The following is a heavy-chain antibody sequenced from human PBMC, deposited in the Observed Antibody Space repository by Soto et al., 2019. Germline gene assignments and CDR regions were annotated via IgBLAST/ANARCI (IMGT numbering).Heavy chain of an antibody. CDR2: ISAYNGNT. V-gene: IGHV1-18*01. D-gene: IGHD3-16*01. CDR1: GYTFTSYG. CDR3: ARCLCSPTARTWGYYYMDV. J-gene: IGHJ6*03. Sequence: QVQLVQSGAEVKKPGASVKVSCKASGYTFTSYGISWVRQAPGQGLEWMGWISAYNGNTNYAQKLRGRVTMTTDTSTCTAYMELRSLRSDDTAVYYCARCLCSPTARTWGYYYMDVWGKGTTVTVSS.